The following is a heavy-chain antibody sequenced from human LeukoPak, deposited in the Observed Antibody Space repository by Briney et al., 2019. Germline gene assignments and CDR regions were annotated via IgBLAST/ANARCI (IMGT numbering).Heavy chain of an antibody. Sequence: ASVKVSCKASGYTFTGYYMHWVRQAPGQGLEWMGWINPNSGGTNYAQKFQGRVTMTRDTSISTAYMELSSLRSEDMAVYYCARGVAARPFSYYFDYWGQGTLVTVSS. J-gene: IGHJ4*02. CDR2: INPNSGGT. CDR3: ARGVAARPFSYYFDY. V-gene: IGHV1-2*02. CDR1: GYTFTGYY. D-gene: IGHD6-6*01.